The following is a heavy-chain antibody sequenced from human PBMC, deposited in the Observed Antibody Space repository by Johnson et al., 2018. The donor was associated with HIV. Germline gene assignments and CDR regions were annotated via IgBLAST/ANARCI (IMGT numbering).Heavy chain of an antibody. CDR2: SNGNGGRT. J-gene: IGHJ3*02. CDR3: AKPYGSGSYDAFDI. CDR1: GFTFDDYG. Sequence: VHLVESGGGLVQPGGSLRLSCVASGFTFDDYGMSWVRQAPGKGLEWVSGSNGNGGRTGYVDSMKGSFTISRDNAKNSLYLQMNSLRAEDTAVYYCAKPYGSGSYDAFDIWGQGTMVTVSS. V-gene: IGHV3-20*04. D-gene: IGHD3-10*01.